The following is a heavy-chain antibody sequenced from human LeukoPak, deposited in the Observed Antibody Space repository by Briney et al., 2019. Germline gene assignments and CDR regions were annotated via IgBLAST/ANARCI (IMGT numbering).Heavy chain of an antibody. CDR2: ISGSGGST. J-gene: IGHJ6*02. D-gene: IGHD3-10*01. V-gene: IGHV3-23*01. CDR3: AKIYGSGSYSYYYGMDV. CDR1: GFTFSSYA. Sequence: PGGSLRLSCAASGFTFSSYAMSWVRQAPGKGLEWVSAISGSGGSTYYADSVKGRFTISRDNSKNTLYLQMSSLRAEDTAVYYCAKIYGSGSYSYYYGMDVWGQGTTVTVSS.